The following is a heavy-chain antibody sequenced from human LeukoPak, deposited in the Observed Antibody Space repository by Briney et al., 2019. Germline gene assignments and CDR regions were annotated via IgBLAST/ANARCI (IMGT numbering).Heavy chain of an antibody. D-gene: IGHD5-12*01. CDR2: IYHSGST. V-gene: IGHV4-38-2*02. CDR3: ARDPVVATGGAY. Sequence: SETLSLTCTVSGYSISSGYYWGWIRQPPGKGLEWIGSIYHSGSTYYNPSLKSRVTISVDTSKNQFSLKLSSMTAADTAVYYCARDPVVATGGAYWGQGTLVTVSS. J-gene: IGHJ4*02. CDR1: GYSISSGYY.